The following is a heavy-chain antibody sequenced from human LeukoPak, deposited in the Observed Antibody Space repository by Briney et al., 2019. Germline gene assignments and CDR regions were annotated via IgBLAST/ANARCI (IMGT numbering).Heavy chain of an antibody. CDR2: IYHSGST. J-gene: IGHJ3*02. Sequence: PSETLSLTCTVSGGSISSGGYYWSWIRQPPGKGLEWIGYIYHSGSTYYNPSLKSRVTISVDRSKNQFSLKLSSVTAADTAVYYCAREYSSGGSDAFDIRGQGTMVTVSS. D-gene: IGHD6-19*01. CDR1: GGSISSGGYY. CDR3: AREYSSGGSDAFDI. V-gene: IGHV4-30-2*01.